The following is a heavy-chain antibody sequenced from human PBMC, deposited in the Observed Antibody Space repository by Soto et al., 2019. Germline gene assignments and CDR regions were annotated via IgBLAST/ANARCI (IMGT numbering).Heavy chain of an antibody. CDR3: ARGDGYNLQGGGVDY. CDR1: GYTFTTYA. J-gene: IGHJ4*02. CDR2: IHAGNGNT. V-gene: IGHV1-3*01. D-gene: IGHD5-12*01. Sequence: ASVKVSCKASGYTFTTYAMHWVRQAPGQRPEWMGWIHAGNGNTKYSQNFQGRVTITRDTSASTGYMELSSLRSEDTAVYYCARGDGYNLQGGGVDYWGQGTLVTVSS.